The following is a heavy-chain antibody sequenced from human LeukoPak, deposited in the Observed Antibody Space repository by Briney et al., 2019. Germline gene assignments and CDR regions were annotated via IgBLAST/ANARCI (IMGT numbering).Heavy chain of an antibody. CDR1: GFTVSSNY. V-gene: IGHV3-53*01. CDR2: IYSGSST. CDR3: ARDSTSWSYYYYMDV. D-gene: IGHD2-2*01. J-gene: IGHJ6*03. Sequence: GGSLRLXCAASGFTVSSNYMSWVRQAPGKELEWVSVIYSGSSTYYADSVKGRFTISRDNSKNTLYLQMNSLRAEDTAVYYCARDSTSWSYYYYMDVWGKGTTVTVSS.